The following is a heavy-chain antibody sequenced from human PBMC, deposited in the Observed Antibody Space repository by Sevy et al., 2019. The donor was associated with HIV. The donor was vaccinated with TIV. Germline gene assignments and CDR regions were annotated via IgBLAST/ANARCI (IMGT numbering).Heavy chain of an antibody. CDR1: GFAFNTYA. Sequence: GGSLRLSCTASGFAFNTYAMYWVRQAPGKGLEWVAVISYDGSNKYSADSVKGRFTISRDNSKNTLNLQMNSLRGEDTAVYYCARITQGGTIFSGMDVWGQGTTVTVSS. CDR3: ARITQGGTIFSGMDV. V-gene: IGHV3-30*04. D-gene: IGHD3-9*01. CDR2: ISYDGSNK. J-gene: IGHJ6*02.